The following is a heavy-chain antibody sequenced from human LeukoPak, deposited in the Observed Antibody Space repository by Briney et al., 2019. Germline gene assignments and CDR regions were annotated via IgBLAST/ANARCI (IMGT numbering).Heavy chain of an antibody. Sequence: GGSLRLSCAASGFTVSSNYMSWVRQAPGKGLEWVSVIYSGGSTYYADSVKGRFTISRDNSKNTLYLQMNSPRAEDTAVYYCARMYYYDSSGYYLDYWGQGTLVTVSS. CDR1: GFTVSSNY. J-gene: IGHJ4*02. CDR3: ARMYYYDSSGYYLDY. V-gene: IGHV3-53*01. CDR2: IYSGGST. D-gene: IGHD3-22*01.